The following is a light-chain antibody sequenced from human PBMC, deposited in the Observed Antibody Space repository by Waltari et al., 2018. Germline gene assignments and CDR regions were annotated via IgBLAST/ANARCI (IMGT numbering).Light chain of an antibody. Sequence: QSVLTQPASASGTPGQRVTISCSGSNSNVGGNTVNWYQQFPGTAPKLLIFIDNLRPSGIPDRFSRSKSGTSASLAISGLQSEDEADYYCAVWDDSLNGPVLGGGTKLTVL. V-gene: IGLV1-44*01. CDR3: AVWDDSLNGPV. CDR2: IDN. J-gene: IGLJ2*01. CDR1: NSNVGGNT.